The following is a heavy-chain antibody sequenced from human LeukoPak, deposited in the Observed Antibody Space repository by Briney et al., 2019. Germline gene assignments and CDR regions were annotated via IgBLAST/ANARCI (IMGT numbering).Heavy chain of an antibody. J-gene: IGHJ4*02. D-gene: IGHD4-17*01. CDR1: GGTFTSYA. CDR3: ARIDDHGDYEY. V-gene: IGHV1-69*05. CDR2: IIPIFGTA. Sequence: SVKVSCKASGGTFTSYAISWVRQAPGQGLEWMGRIIPIFGTADYAQKFQGRVTITTDESTSTAYMELSSLRSEDTAVYYCARIDDHGDYEYWGQGTLVTVSS.